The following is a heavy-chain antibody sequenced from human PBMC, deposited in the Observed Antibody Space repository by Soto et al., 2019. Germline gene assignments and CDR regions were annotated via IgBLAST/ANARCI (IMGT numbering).Heavy chain of an antibody. CDR3: ARGEWLLGLDY. J-gene: IGHJ4*02. Sequence: QVKLAQSGTEVRRPGASVKVSCTASGYTFRNYGLSWVRQAPGQVLEWMGWISPYNGDTKYTQKFQGRVTLSIDTSTSTTYVELRGLRFDDTAVYYCARGEWLLGLDYWGQGTLVNVSS. V-gene: IGHV1-18*01. D-gene: IGHD3-16*01. CDR2: ISPYNGDT. CDR1: GYTFRNYG.